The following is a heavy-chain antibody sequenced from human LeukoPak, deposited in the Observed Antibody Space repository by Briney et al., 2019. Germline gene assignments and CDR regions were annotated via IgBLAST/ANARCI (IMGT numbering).Heavy chain of an antibody. CDR2: MNPNSGNT. CDR1: GYTFTSYD. V-gene: IGHV1-8*01. CDR3: ARGGLVGDAFDI. J-gene: IGHJ3*02. Sequence: GASVKVSCKASGYTFTSYDINWVRQATGQGLEWMGWMNPNSGNTGYAQKFQGRVTMTRDTSTSTVYMELSSLRSEDTAVYYCARGGLVGDAFDIWGQGTMVTVSS. D-gene: IGHD2-15*01.